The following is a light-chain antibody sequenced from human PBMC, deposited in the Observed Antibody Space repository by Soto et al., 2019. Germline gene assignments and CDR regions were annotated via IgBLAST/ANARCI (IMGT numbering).Light chain of an antibody. Sequence: EIVMTQSPATLSVSPGERATLSCRASQSVSTNLAWYQQKPGQAPRLLIYGASTRATVVPARFSGSGSGTEFTLTISSLQSEDFAVYFCHQYNNRPVTFGGGTKVEIK. CDR3: HQYNNRPVT. V-gene: IGKV3-15*01. CDR2: GAS. CDR1: QSVSTN. J-gene: IGKJ4*01.